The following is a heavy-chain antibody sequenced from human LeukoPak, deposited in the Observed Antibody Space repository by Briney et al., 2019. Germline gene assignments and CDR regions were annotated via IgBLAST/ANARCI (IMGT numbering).Heavy chain of an antibody. CDR3: ARAVHGSGSENNWFDP. CDR2: TYHSGST. Sequence: SETLSLTCAVSGGSISSGGYSWSWIRQPPGKGLEWIGYTYHSGSTYYNPSLKSRVTISVDRSKNQFSLKLRSVPAADTAVYYCARAVHGSGSENNWFDPWGQGTLVTVSS. V-gene: IGHV4-30-2*01. CDR1: GGSISSGGYS. D-gene: IGHD3-10*01. J-gene: IGHJ5*02.